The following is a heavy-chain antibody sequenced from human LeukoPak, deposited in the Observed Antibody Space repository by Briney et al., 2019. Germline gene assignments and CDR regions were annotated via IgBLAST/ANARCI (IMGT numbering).Heavy chain of an antibody. CDR2: IKQDGTEI. CDR3: AKGEGYDFWSGYYRSDAFDI. Sequence: GGSLRLSCAASGFTFNNYWMTWFRQAPGKGLEWVANIKQDGTEIFYVDSVRGRFIISRDNAENSLYLQMNSLRVEDTAVYYCAKGEGYDFWSGYYRSDAFDIWGQGTMVTVSS. D-gene: IGHD3-3*01. CDR1: GFTFNNYW. V-gene: IGHV3-7*01. J-gene: IGHJ3*02.